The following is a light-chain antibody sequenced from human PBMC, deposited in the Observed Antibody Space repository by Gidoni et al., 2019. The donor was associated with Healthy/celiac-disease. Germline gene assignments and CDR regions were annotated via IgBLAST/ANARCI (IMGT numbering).Light chain of an antibody. CDR1: QGISSY. CDR2: AAS. Sequence: AIRMTQSPSSLSASTGDRVTITCRASQGISSYLAWYQQKPGKAPKLLIYAASTLQSGVPSRFSGSGSGTDFTLTISCLQSEDFATYYCQQYYSYPWTFXQXTEVEIK. CDR3: QQYYSYPWT. J-gene: IGKJ1*01. V-gene: IGKV1-8*01.